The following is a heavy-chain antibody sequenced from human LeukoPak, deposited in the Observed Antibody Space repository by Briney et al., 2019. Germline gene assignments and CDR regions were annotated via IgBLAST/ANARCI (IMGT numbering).Heavy chain of an antibody. CDR1: GFTFSTYN. Sequence: GGSLRLSCAASGFTFSTYNMNWVRQAPGKGLEWVSSISSSSDTIYYADSVKGRFTISRDNAKNSLNLQMSSLRAEDTAVYYCARDKPYSGSSYDFDFWGQGTLITVSS. CDR2: ISSSSDTI. J-gene: IGHJ4*02. V-gene: IGHV3-48*01. D-gene: IGHD1-26*01. CDR3: ARDKPYSGSSYDFDF.